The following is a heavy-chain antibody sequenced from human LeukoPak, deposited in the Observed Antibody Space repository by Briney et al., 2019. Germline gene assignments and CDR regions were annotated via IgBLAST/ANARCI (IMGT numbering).Heavy chain of an antibody. J-gene: IGHJ4*02. CDR3: AKDTEASI. CDR1: GFTFRDSA. D-gene: IGHD2/OR15-2a*01. Sequence: GGSLRLSCAASGFTFRDSAMDWVRQAPGKGLEWVSLISHSGANTFYADSVKGRFTVSRDNSKNMMYLQMNSLRAEDTAVYYCAKDTEASIWGQGTLVTVSS. CDR2: ISHSGANT. V-gene: IGHV3-23*01.